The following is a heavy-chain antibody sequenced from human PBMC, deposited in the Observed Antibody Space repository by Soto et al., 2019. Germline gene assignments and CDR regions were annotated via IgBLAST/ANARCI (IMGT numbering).Heavy chain of an antibody. CDR1: GFPFSTYP. V-gene: IGHV3-23*01. CDR2: ISGSGIST. J-gene: IGHJ6*02. D-gene: IGHD4-4*01. Sequence: EVALMESGGGLVQPGGSLRLSCAASGFPFSTYPMNWLRQVPGKGLVWVSGISGSGISTFYADSVKGRFTISRDNSKNTVYLQMNRLRAEDTALYYCVKLPVTTASYYYFGMDVWGQGTTVTVSS. CDR3: VKLPVTTASYYYFGMDV.